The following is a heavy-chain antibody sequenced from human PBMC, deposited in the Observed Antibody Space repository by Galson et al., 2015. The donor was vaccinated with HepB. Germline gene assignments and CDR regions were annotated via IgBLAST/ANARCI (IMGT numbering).Heavy chain of an antibody. Sequence: SLRLSCAASGFTFSSFAMTWVRQAPGKGLEWVSTISGSGGSTYYADSVKGRFTISRDNSQNTLYLQMNSLRAEDTAVYYCAKPASYYDSSGYDAFDIWGQGTMVTVSS. CDR3: AKPASYYDSSGYDAFDI. CDR1: GFTFSSFA. CDR2: ISGSGGST. V-gene: IGHV3-23*01. J-gene: IGHJ3*02. D-gene: IGHD3-22*01.